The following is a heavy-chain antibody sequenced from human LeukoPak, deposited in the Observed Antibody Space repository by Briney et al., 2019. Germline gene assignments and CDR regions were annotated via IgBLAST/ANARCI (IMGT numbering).Heavy chain of an antibody. Sequence: GGSLRLSCAASGFTFSSYGMHWVRQAPGKGLVWVTFILYDGSHEYYADSVKGRFTSSRDNSKNTLYLQMNSLRPEDTAVYYCANAYYYDSSGYYEISYWGQGTLVTVSS. CDR2: ILYDGSHE. CDR1: GFTFSSYG. D-gene: IGHD3-22*01. J-gene: IGHJ4*02. V-gene: IGHV3-30*02. CDR3: ANAYYYDSSGYYEISY.